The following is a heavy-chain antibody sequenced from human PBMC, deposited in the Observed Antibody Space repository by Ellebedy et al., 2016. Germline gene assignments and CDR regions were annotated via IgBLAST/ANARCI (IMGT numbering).Heavy chain of an antibody. Sequence: SETLSLTCTVSGGSISSYYWSWIRQPPGKGLEWIGYIYYSGSTNYNPSLKSRVTISVDTSKNQFSLKLSSVTAADTAVYYCARGNVVYHWFDPWGQGTLVTVSS. V-gene: IGHV4-59*01. CDR3: ARGNVVYHWFDP. CDR2: IYYSGST. D-gene: IGHD3-22*01. J-gene: IGHJ5*02. CDR1: GGSISSYY.